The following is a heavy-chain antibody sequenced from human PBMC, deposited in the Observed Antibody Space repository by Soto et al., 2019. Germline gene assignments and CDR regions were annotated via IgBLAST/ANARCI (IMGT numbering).Heavy chain of an antibody. D-gene: IGHD1-26*01. CDR1: GFTFSSYG. CDR2: ISYDGSNK. Sequence: GGSLRLSCAASGFTFSSYGMHWVRQAPGKGLEWVAVISYDGSNKYYADSVKGRFTISRDNSKNTLYLQMNSLRAEDTAVYYCAKPPRSGSYYFDYWGQGTLVTVSS. J-gene: IGHJ4*02. V-gene: IGHV3-30*18. CDR3: AKPPRSGSYYFDY.